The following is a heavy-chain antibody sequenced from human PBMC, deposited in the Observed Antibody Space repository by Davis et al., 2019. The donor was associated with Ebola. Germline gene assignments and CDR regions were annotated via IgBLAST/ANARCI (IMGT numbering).Heavy chain of an antibody. CDR1: GGSVSSGSYY. Sequence: PSETLSLTCTVSGGSVSSGSYYWSWIRQPPGKGLEWIGYIYYSGSTNYNPSLKSRVTISVDTSKNQFSLKLSSVTAADTAVYYCARVIGKDYYYYMDVWGKGTTVTVSS. CDR3: ARVIGKDYYYYMDV. J-gene: IGHJ6*03. CDR2: IYYSGST. D-gene: IGHD1-26*01. V-gene: IGHV4-61*01.